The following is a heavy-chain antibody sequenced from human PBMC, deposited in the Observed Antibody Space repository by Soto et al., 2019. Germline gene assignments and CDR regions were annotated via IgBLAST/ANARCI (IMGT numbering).Heavy chain of an antibody. J-gene: IGHJ4*02. V-gene: IGHV3-30*18. CDR3: AKEGGLSGSYYISSSYYFDF. Sequence: QVQLVESGGGVVQPGRSLRLSCAASGFTFSSYVMHWVRQAPGKGLEWVAIISYDGSNTYYADSVKGRFTISRDNSKNTLYLQMNSLRAEDTSVYYCAKEGGLSGSYYISSSYYFDFWGQGTLVTVSS. CDR1: GFTFSSYV. CDR2: ISYDGSNT. D-gene: IGHD1-26*01.